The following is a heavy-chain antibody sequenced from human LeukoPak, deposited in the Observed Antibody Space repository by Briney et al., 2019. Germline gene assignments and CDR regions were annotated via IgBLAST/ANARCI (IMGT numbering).Heavy chain of an antibody. CDR3: AKVPPSITAAGNWLGP. V-gene: IGHV1-2*06. D-gene: IGHD6-13*01. Sequence: ASVTVSCKASGYTFTGYYIHWVRQAPGQGLEWMGRINPNTGGTDYAQKFQGRVTMTRDTSITTAYMELSRLTFDDTAIYYCAKVPPSITAAGNWLGPWGQGALVTVSS. CDR2: INPNTGGT. CDR1: GYTFTGYY. J-gene: IGHJ5*02.